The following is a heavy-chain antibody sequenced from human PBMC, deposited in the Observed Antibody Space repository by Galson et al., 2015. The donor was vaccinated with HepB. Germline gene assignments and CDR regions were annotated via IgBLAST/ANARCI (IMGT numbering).Heavy chain of an antibody. V-gene: IGHV3-23*01. D-gene: IGHD1-26*01. CDR2: ICVSGGST. CDR1: GFTFRNYA. J-gene: IGHJ6*02. CDR3: AKTVGATPYGMDV. Sequence: SLRLSCAAYGFTFRNYAMTWVRQAPGKGLESVSLICVSGGSTYYADSVRGRFTISRDNSKKTLFLQMHSLRDGDTAVYYCAKTVGATPYGMDVWGQGATVIVSS.